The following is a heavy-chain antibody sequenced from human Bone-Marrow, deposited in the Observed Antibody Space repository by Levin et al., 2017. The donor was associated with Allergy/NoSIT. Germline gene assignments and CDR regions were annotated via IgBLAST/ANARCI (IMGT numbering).Heavy chain of an antibody. D-gene: IGHD3-22*01. J-gene: IGHJ4*02. V-gene: IGHV1-2*02. CDR1: GYTFTGHY. CDR3: ARGRDGSGRGPPNDY. CDR2: INPNKSDP. Sequence: GESLKISCKASGYTFTGHYFHWVRQAPGQGLEWMGWINPNKSDPNIAQKFQGRVTMTTDTSISTVYMEVTGLTSDDTGLYFCARGRDGSGRGPPNDYWGQGTLVSVSS.